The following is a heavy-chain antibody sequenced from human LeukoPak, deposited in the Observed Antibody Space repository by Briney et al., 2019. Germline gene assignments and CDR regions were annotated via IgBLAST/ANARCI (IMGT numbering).Heavy chain of an antibody. V-gene: IGHV3-30*04. J-gene: IGHJ4*02. Sequence: GRSLRLSCAASGFTFRSYAMHWVRQAPGKGLEWVAVISYDGSNKYYADSVKGRFTISRDNSKNTLYLQMNSLRAEDTAVYYCARDSSGWYAGSFHYWGQGTLVTVSS. CDR3: ARDSSGWYAGSFHY. D-gene: IGHD6-19*01. CDR2: ISYDGSNK. CDR1: GFTFRSYA.